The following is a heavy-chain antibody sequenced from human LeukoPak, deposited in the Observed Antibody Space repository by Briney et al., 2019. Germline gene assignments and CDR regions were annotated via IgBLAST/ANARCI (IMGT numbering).Heavy chain of an antibody. CDR1: GGSISNYH. J-gene: IGHJ4*02. V-gene: IGHV4-59*08. CDR2: IYYSGRT. D-gene: IGHD3-9*01. CDR3: ARKDGDW. Sequence: SETLSLTCTVSGGSISNYHWSWIRQPPGKGLEWIGYIYYSGRTNYNPSLKSRVTISLDTSKNQVSLRLSSVTAADTAVYYCARKDGDWWGQGTLVTVSS.